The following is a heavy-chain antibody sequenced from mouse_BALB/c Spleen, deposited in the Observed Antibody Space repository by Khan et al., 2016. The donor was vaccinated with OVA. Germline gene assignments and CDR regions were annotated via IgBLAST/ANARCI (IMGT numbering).Heavy chain of an antibody. Sequence: QIQLVQSGPELKKPGETVKISCKASGYTFTNYGMNWVKQAPGKGLKWMGWIYTYTGEPTYADDFKGRFAFSLESSASTAFLQINYLTNDDTATYFCARGSSRAMDYWGQGTSVTVAS. CDR1: GYTFTNYG. CDR3: ARGSSRAMDY. J-gene: IGHJ4*01. CDR2: IYTYTGEP. D-gene: IGHD1-1*01. V-gene: IGHV9-3-1*01.